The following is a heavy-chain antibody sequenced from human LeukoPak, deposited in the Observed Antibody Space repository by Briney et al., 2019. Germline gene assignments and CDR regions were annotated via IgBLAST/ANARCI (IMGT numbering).Heavy chain of an antibody. CDR2: ISYDGSNK. V-gene: IGHV3-30*04. CDR1: GFTFSSYE. Sequence: GGSLRLSCAASGFTFSSYEMNWVRQAPGKGLEWVAVISYDGSNKYYADSVKGRFTISRDNSKNTLYLQMNSLRTEDTAVYYCVRLAVAGTPLDYWGQGTLVTVSS. J-gene: IGHJ4*02. D-gene: IGHD6-19*01. CDR3: VRLAVAGTPLDY.